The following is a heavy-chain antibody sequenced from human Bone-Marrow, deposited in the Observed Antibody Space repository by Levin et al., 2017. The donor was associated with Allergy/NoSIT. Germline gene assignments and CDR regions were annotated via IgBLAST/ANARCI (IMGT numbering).Heavy chain of an antibody. CDR3: AKVRTYRGGGADN. Sequence: GGSLRLSCAASGFTFTSYAMSWVRQAPGKGLEWVSGISGSGGSTYYADSVKGRFTISRDNSKNTLYLHLNSQRVGDTAVYYCAKVRTYRGGGADNWGQGTLVTVSS. V-gene: IGHV3-23*01. CDR1: GFTFTSYA. J-gene: IGHJ4*02. CDR2: ISGSGGST. D-gene: IGHD5-18*01.